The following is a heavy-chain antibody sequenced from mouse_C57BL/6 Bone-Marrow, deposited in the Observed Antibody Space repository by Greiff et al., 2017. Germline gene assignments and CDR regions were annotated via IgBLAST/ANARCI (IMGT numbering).Heavy chain of an antibody. J-gene: IGHJ4*01. V-gene: IGHV5-15*01. CDR1: GFTFSDYG. CDR3: ARQLSYAMDY. CDR2: ISNVAYSI. Sequence: EVMLVESGGGLVQPGGSLQLSCAASGFTFSDYGMAWVRQAPRKGPEWVAFISNVAYSIYYADTVTGRFTISIENAKNTLYREMSSLRSEDTAMYYWARQLSYAMDYWGQGTTVTVSS. D-gene: IGHD3-2*02.